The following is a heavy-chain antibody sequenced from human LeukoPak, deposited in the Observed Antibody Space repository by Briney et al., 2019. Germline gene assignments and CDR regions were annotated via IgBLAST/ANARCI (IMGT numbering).Heavy chain of an antibody. CDR2: MNPTSGHT. J-gene: IGHJ4*02. Sequence: ASVKVSCKPSGYTFTSYDINGVRQATGQGLEWMGWMNPTSGHTGYAQKFQGSVTMTRDTSISTAYMELDSLTSEDTAVYYCARSPVGVRKKHDFWGQGTLVIVSS. CDR3: ARSPVGVRKKHDF. CDR1: GYTFTSYD. V-gene: IGHV1-8*01. D-gene: IGHD3-10*01.